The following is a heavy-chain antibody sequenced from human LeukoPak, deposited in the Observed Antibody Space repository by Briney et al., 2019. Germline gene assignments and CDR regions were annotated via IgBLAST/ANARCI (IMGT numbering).Heavy chain of an antibody. Sequence: GGSLRLSCAACGFTFSSYSMNWVRQAPGKGLEWVSSISSSSSYIYYADSVKGRFTISRDNAKNSLYLQMNSLRAEDTAVYYCARAYSSGWYRADYWGQGTLVTVSS. CDR1: GFTFSSYS. CDR2: ISSSSSYI. J-gene: IGHJ4*02. V-gene: IGHV3-21*01. CDR3: ARAYSSGWYRADY. D-gene: IGHD6-19*01.